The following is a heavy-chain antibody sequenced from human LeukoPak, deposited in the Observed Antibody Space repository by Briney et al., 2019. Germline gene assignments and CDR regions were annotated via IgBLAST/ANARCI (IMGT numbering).Heavy chain of an antibody. CDR1: GFTFSSYG. J-gene: IGHJ4*02. CDR3: AKGDGCNSYFDY. Sequence: PGGSLRLSCAASGFTFSSYGMHWVRQAPGKGLEWVAVISYDGSNKYYADSVKGRFTISRDNSKNTLYLQMNSLRAEDTAVCYCAKGDGCNSYFDYWGQGTLVTVSS. D-gene: IGHD5-24*01. CDR2: ISYDGSNK. V-gene: IGHV3-30*18.